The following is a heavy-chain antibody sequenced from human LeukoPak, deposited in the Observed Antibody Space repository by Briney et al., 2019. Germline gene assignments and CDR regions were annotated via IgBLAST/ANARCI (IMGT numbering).Heavy chain of an antibody. CDR2: MRSKTYDDTP. V-gene: IGHV3-49*04. Sequence: GGSLRLSCKGSGFTFGDSGINWVRQAPGKGLEWVGFMRSKTYDDTPQYAASVRGRFTLSRDDSKSIAYLQMNSLKTEDTAVYYCTRAPNYDFWLDYWGQGTLVTVSS. CDR3: TRAPNYDFWLDY. CDR1: GFTFGDSG. J-gene: IGHJ4*02. D-gene: IGHD3-3*01.